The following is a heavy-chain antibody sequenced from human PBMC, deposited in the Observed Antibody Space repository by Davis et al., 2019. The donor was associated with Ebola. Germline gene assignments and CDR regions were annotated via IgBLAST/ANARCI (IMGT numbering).Heavy chain of an antibody. CDR1: GGSVSSGSYY. CDR2: IYYSGST. J-gene: IGHJ6*02. Sequence: PSETLSLTCTVSGGSVSSGSYYWSWIRQPPGKGLEWIGYIYYSGSTNYNPSLKSRVTISVDTSKNQFSLKLSSVTAADTAVYYCARSWCTSCRYYYYGMDVWGQGTTVTVSS. CDR3: ARSWCTSCRYYYYGMDV. V-gene: IGHV4-61*01. D-gene: IGHD2-2*01.